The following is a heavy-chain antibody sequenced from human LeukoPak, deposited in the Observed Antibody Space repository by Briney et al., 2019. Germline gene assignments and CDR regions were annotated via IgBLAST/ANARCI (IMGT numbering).Heavy chain of an antibody. CDR2: IYTSGST. CDR3: ARHGSSCGGDCYSDWFDP. Sequence: SETLSLTCTVSGGSISSYYWSWIRQPPGKGLEWIGYIYTSGSTNYNPSLKSRVTISVDTSKNQFSLKLSSVTAADTAVYYCARHGSSCGGDCYSDWFDPWGQGTLVTVSS. D-gene: IGHD2-21*02. V-gene: IGHV4-4*09. J-gene: IGHJ5*02. CDR1: GGSISSYY.